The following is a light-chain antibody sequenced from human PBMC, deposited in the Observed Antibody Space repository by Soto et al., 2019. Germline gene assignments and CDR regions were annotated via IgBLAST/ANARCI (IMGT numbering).Light chain of an antibody. Sequence: QSALTQPASVSGSPGPSITISCTGTSSDVGGYNYVSWYQQHPGKAPKLMIYEVSNRPSGVSNRFSGSKSGNTASLTISGLQAEDEADYYCSSYTTYSTLDVFGTGTKVTVL. V-gene: IGLV2-14*01. CDR2: EVS. CDR3: SSYTTYSTLDV. J-gene: IGLJ1*01. CDR1: SSDVGGYNY.